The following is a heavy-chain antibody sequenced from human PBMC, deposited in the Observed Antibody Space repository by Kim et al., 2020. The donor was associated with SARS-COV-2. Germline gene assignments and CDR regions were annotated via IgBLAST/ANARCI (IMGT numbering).Heavy chain of an antibody. CDR3: AKASSITGLDY. CDR2: ISYDGSNK. CDR1: GFTFSSYG. V-gene: IGHV3-30*18. J-gene: IGHJ4*02. Sequence: GGSLRLSCAASGFTFSSYGMHWVRQAPGKGLEWVAVISYDGSNKYYADSVKGRFTISRDNSKNTLYLQMNSLRAEDTAVYYCAKASSITGLDYWGQGTLV. D-gene: IGHD3-10*01.